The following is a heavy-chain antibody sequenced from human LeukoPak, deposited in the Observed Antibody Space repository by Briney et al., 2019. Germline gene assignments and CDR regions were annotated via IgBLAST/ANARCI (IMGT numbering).Heavy chain of an antibody. CDR1: GFTFRSYA. V-gene: IGHV3-23*01. CDR3: AEGRIAAAN. Sequence: GGSLRLSCAASGFTFRSYAVSWVRQAPGKGLEWVSTISSSGGSTYYAGSVKGRFTVSRDNSNNTLYLQMNSLRAEDTAVYYCAEGRIAAANWGQGTLVTVSS. CDR2: ISSSGGST. J-gene: IGHJ4*02. D-gene: IGHD6-13*01.